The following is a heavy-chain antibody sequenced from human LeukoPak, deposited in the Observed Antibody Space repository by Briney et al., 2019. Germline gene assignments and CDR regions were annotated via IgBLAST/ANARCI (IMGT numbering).Heavy chain of an antibody. J-gene: IGHJ5*02. Sequence: PSETLSLTRNVFGGSMSGYYWSWIRQSPGKGLEWIGLISYIGSTNCNPSLKSRVLISIDTSKNQFSLKLSSVSAADTAVYYCARDSRSGSYSPWGQGTLVIVSS. CDR3: ARDSRSGSYSP. V-gene: IGHV4-59*01. CDR2: ISYIGST. CDR1: GGSMSGYY. D-gene: IGHD1-26*01.